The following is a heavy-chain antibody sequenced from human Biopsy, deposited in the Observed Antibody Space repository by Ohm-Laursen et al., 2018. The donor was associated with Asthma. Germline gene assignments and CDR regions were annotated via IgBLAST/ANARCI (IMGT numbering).Heavy chain of an antibody. CDR2: IMTVFGTT. J-gene: IGHJ6*02. CDR3: ARCQVGYSSGWSLLLKKIYYSGMDV. D-gene: IGHD6-19*01. V-gene: IGHV1-69*13. Sequence: VKVGRGAPGGTFSNFAVSWGRQAPGQGLEWLGGIMTVFGTTNYAQKFQGRVTITADESTSTAYMEVTSLRSEDTAIYYCARCQVGYSSGWSLLLKKIYYSGMDVWGQGTAVTVSS. CDR1: GGTFSNFA.